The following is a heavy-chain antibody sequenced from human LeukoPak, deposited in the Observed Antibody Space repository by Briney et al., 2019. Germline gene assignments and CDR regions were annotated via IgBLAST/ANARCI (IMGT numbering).Heavy chain of an antibody. D-gene: IGHD6-13*01. CDR2: ISSGGGGT. V-gene: IGHV3-23*01. J-gene: IGHJ3*02. CDR1: GFTFSSYA. Sequence: PGGSLRLSCAASGFTFSSYALSWVRQAPGKGLDWVSIISSGGGGTYYAASVKGRFTISRDSSKDTLYLQMNSLRAEDTAVYYCAKLGTTSSWYRGAFDMWGQGTLVTVSS. CDR3: AKLGTTSSWYRGAFDM.